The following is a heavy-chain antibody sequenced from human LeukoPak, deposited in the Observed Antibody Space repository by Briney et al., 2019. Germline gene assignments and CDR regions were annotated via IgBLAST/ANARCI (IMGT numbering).Heavy chain of an antibody. CDR2: IYPGDSDT. V-gene: IGHV5-51*01. D-gene: IGHD6-13*01. CDR1: GYSFTSYW. Sequence: GESLKISCKGSGYSFTSYWIGWVRQMPGKGLEGMGIIYPGDSDTRYSPSFQGQVTISADKSISTAYLQWSSLKASDTAMYYCARGIRDSSPEIDYWGQGTLVTVSS. CDR3: ARGIRDSSPEIDY. J-gene: IGHJ4*02.